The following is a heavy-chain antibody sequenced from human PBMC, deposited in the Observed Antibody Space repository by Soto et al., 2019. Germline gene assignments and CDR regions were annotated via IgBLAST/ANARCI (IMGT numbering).Heavy chain of an antibody. CDR1: GFAFSSYG. V-gene: IGHV3-30*02. CDR3: AKLPNCGGDCYFDY. J-gene: IGHJ4*02. Sequence: QVQLVESGGGVVQPGGSLRLSCATSGFAFSSYGMHWVRQAPGKGLEWVAVVRFDAINKYYADSVKGRFTISRDNSKSMVYLKMNSLRPDDTAVYYCAKLPNCGGDCYFDYWGQGPLVTVSS. D-gene: IGHD2-21*02. CDR2: VRFDAINK.